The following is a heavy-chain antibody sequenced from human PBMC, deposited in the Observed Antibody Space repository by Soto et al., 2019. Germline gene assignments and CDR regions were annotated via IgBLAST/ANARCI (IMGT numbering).Heavy chain of an antibody. J-gene: IGHJ4*02. CDR1: GFTFSRYG. CDR2: IESDGLKK. CDR3: AKGEGSDNWYYFDS. D-gene: IGHD1-1*01. Sequence: QVQLVESGGGVVQPEMSLRLSCAASGFTFSRYGMHWVRQAPGKGLEWVASIESDGLKKYYADSVKGRVTVSRDNSKNMVFLQMSSLSDKDTALYYCAKGEGSDNWYYFDSWGQGTLVTVSS. V-gene: IGHV3-30*18.